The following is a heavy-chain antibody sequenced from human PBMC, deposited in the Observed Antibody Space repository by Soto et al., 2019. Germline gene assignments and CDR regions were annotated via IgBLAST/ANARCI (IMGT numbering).Heavy chain of an antibody. CDR1: GDTFTDYY. CDR2: VNPSGGHT. V-gene: IGHV1-46*01. J-gene: IGHJ4*02. CDR3: ARGGHVVVVTAALDY. D-gene: IGHD2-21*02. Sequence: QVQLMQSGAEVKKPGASVKVSCKASGDTFTDYYIHWVRQAPGQGLEWMGTVNPSGGHTTYAQHLLGRVTMTRATSTSTLYMELTSLTSDDTAIYYCARGGHVVVVTAALDYWGQGTLVTVSS.